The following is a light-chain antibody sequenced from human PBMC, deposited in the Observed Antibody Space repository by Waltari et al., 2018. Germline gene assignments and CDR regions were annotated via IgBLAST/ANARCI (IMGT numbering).Light chain of an antibody. CDR1: SSAFAHVGGYYN. V-gene: IGLV2-14*03. CDR2: DVV. Sequence: QSALTQPASVSGSRGQSIPISCPGTSSAFAHVGGYYNIAWYQQPPGKAPKVIIYDVVKRPSGVSSRFSGSKSGNTASLTISGLQSEDEADYYCTSFTMALTYVFGTGTKVVVL. CDR3: TSFTMALTYV. J-gene: IGLJ1*01.